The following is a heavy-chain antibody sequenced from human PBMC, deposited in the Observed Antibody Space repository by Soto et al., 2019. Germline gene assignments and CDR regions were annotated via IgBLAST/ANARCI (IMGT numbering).Heavy chain of an antibody. D-gene: IGHD6-13*01. CDR1: GGSISSYY. Sequence: PSETLSLTCSVSGGSISSYYWSWIRQPPGKGLEWIGFIYYSGSTNYNPSLESRLTMSVDTSKNQFSLRLSSVTAADTAVYYYAREGSSSWKRYNWFDPWGQGTLVTVSS. CDR2: IYYSGST. V-gene: IGHV4-59*01. J-gene: IGHJ5*02. CDR3: AREGSSSWKRYNWFDP.